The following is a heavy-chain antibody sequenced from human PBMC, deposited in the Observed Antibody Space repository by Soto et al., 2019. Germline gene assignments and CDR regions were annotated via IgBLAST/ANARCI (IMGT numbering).Heavy chain of an antibody. D-gene: IGHD2-15*01. Sequence: GGSLRLSCAASGFTFSSYSMNWVRQAPGKGLEWVSSISSSSSYIYYADSVKGRFTISRDNAKNSLYLQMNSLRAEDTAVYYCARALLGYCSGGSCITNFDYWGQGTLVTVSS. CDR3: ARALLGYCSGGSCITNFDY. CDR2: ISSSSSYI. J-gene: IGHJ4*02. V-gene: IGHV3-21*01. CDR1: GFTFSSYS.